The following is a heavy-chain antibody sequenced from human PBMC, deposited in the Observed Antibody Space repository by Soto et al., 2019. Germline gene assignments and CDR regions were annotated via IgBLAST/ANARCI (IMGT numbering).Heavy chain of an antibody. D-gene: IGHD6-13*01. J-gene: IGHJ4*02. V-gene: IGHV1-69*05. Sequence: SVKVSCKASGGTFSDHAITWVRQAPGQGLEWMGGISSIFGTANYAQKFRDRVTITTDKSTNTVYMVLSSLRSEDTAVYYCARGLGQQQLDFDYWGRG. CDR3: ARGLGQQQLDFDY. CDR2: ISSIFGTA. CDR1: GGTFSDHA.